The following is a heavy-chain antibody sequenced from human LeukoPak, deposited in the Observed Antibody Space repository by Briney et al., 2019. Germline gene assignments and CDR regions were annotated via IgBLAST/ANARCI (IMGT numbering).Heavy chain of an antibody. D-gene: IGHD3-10*01. V-gene: IGHV3-9*01. CDR2: ISWNSGNI. Sequence: GGSLRLSCAASGFTFDDYAMHWVRQAPGKGLEWVSGISWNSGNIGYADSVKGRFTISRDNAKNSLYLQMNSLRTEDTALYYCARFSGGGSGTYYKDFDYWGQGTLVTVSS. CDR3: ARFSGGGSGTYYKDFDY. CDR1: GFTFDDYA. J-gene: IGHJ4*02.